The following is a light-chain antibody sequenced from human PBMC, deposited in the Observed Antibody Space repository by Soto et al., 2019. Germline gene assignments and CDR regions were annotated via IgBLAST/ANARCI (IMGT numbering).Light chain of an antibody. J-gene: IGKJ4*01. CDR2: DAS. CDR3: QHYLTWPLT. Sequence: ELVLTQSPATLSVSPGGRATLSCRASQGVGSTLAWYQQEPGRAPRLLIYDASTRATGIPARFSGAGSGTEFTLTISGLQSDDFAVYYCQHYLTWPLTFGGGTRVEI. CDR1: QGVGST. V-gene: IGKV3-15*01.